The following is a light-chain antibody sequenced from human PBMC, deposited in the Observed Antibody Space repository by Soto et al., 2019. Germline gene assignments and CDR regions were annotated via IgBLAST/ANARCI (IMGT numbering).Light chain of an antibody. Sequence: QSVLTQPPSASGTPGQRVTISCSGSSSNIGSNYVYWYQQLPGTAPKLLIYRNNQRPSGVPDRFSGSKSGTSASLAISGLRSEDEADYYCAAWDDSLSGPWVFGGGTTVTVL. CDR2: RNN. V-gene: IGLV1-47*01. J-gene: IGLJ3*02. CDR1: SSNIGSNY. CDR3: AAWDDSLSGPWV.